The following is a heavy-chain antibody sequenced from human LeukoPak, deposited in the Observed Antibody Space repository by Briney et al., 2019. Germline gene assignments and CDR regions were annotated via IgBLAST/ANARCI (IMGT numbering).Heavy chain of an antibody. Sequence: GESLKISCKGSGYSFTNYWIGWVRQMPGKGLEWMGIIYPGDSDTRYSPSFQGQVTISADKSISTAYLQWSSLKASDTAMYYCARHGSTGYCSSTSCYAFDIWGQGTMVTVSS. J-gene: IGHJ3*02. V-gene: IGHV5-51*01. CDR3: ARHGSTGYCSSTSCYAFDI. CDR2: IYPGDSDT. CDR1: GYSFTNYW. D-gene: IGHD2-2*01.